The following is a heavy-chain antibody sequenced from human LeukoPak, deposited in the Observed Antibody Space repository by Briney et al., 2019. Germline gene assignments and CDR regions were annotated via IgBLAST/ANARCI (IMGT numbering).Heavy chain of an antibody. V-gene: IGHV3-7*03. CDR1: GLPHNTCW. CDR2: INQDGDEK. CDR3: TTFYTRLTDD. D-gene: IGHD2/OR15-2a*01. Sequence: GGSLRLSCGACGLPHNTCWPRWLRDAPGRGLVCLTSINQDGDEKYYVDSVKGRFNISRDNAKNQLCLQMNSLRAGDTAVYYCTTFYTRLTDDWGQGTLVTVSS. J-gene: IGHJ4*02.